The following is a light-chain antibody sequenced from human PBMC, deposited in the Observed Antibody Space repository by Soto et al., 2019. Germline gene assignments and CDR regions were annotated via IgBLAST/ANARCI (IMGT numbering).Light chain of an antibody. J-gene: IGLJ1*01. CDR3: SSYTSSSTYV. Sequence: QSVLTQPPSVSGPPGQSIAISCTGTSSDVGGYNYVSWYQQHPGKAPILMVYDVSNRPSGVSNRFSGSKSGNTASLTISGLQAEDEADYYCSSYTSSSTYVFGTGTKVTV. CDR1: SSDVGGYNY. CDR2: DVS. V-gene: IGLV2-14*01.